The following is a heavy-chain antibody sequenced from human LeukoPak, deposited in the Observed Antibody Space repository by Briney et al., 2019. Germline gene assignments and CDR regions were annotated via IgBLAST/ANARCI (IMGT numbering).Heavy chain of an antibody. V-gene: IGHV6-1*01. CDR2: TYYRSKWYN. D-gene: IGHD6-19*01. Sequence: SQTLSLTCAISGDSVSSNSAAWNWIRRSPSRGLEWPGRTYYRSKWYNDYAVSVKSRITINPDTSKNQFSLQLNSVTPEDTAVYYCARVSQVVAAVAGTSILGFDYWGQGTLVTVSS. CDR3: ARVSQVVAAVAGTSILGFDY. CDR1: GDSVSSNSAA. J-gene: IGHJ4*02.